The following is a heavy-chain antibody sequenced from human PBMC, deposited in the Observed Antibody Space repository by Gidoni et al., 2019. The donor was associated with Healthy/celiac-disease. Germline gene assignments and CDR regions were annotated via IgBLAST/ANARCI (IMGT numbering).Heavy chain of an antibody. CDR1: GYTFTSYA. CDR2: INAGNGNT. CDR3: ARSIEQQLVHDAFDI. J-gene: IGHJ3*02. Sequence: QVQLVQSGAEVKKPGASVKVSCKAYGYTFTSYAMHWVRQAPGQRLEWMGWINAGNGNTTYSQKFQGRVTITRDTSASTAYMELSSLRSEDTAVYYCARSIEQQLVHDAFDIWGQGTMVTVSS. V-gene: IGHV1-3*01. D-gene: IGHD6-13*01.